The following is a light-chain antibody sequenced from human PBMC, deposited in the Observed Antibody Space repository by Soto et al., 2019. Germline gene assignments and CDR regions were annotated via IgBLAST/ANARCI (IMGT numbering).Light chain of an antibody. CDR1: QSISSTY. V-gene: IGKV3-20*01. CDR2: GAS. Sequence: EIVLTQSPGTLSLSPGERATLSCRASQSISSTYLAWYQQKPGQAPRLLIYGASSRATGIPDKFSGSGSGTDFSLTISRLKPEDFAVYYCQQYGTSRRTFGQGTKLEIK. J-gene: IGKJ1*01. CDR3: QQYGTSRRT.